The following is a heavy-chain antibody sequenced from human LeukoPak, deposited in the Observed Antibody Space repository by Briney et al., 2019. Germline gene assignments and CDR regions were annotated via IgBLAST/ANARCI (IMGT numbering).Heavy chain of an antibody. CDR3: PRNDSSGIDY. Sequence: GGSLRLSCAVSGFTFSGSAMHWVRQASGKGLEWVGHIRSNANSYATTYAASVKGRFTISRDDSKNTAYLQMNSLKTEDTAVYYCPRNDSSGIDYWGQGTLVTVSS. V-gene: IGHV3-73*01. CDR1: GFTFSGSA. D-gene: IGHD3-22*01. J-gene: IGHJ4*02. CDR2: IRSNANSYAT.